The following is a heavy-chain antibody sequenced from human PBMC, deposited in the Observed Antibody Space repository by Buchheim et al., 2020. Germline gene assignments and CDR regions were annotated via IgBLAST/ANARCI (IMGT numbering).Heavy chain of an antibody. CDR1: GFTLSTSGVG. Sequence: QITLKESGPTLVKPTQTLTLTCTFSGFTLSTSGVGVGWVRQPPGKALEWLGFIYWDDDKRYSPSLKSRLTITKDTSKNQVVLTMTNMDPVDAATYYCAYRVTYAGYWDSGWFDPWGQGTL. J-gene: IGHJ5*02. CDR3: AYRVTYAGYWDSGWFDP. V-gene: IGHV2-5*02. CDR2: IYWDDDK. D-gene: IGHD6-25*01.